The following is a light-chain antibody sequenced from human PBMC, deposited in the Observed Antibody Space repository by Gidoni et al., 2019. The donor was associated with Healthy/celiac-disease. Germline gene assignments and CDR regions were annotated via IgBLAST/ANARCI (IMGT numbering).Light chain of an antibody. CDR2: GKN. CDR1: SLRSYY. J-gene: IGLJ1*01. Sequence: SSDLTQDPSVSVALGQTVRITCQGDSLRSYYASWYQQKPGQAPVLVIYGKNNRPSGIPDRLSGSSSGNTASLTITGAQAEDEADYYCNSRDSSGNHYVFGTGTKVTVL. CDR3: NSRDSSGNHYV. V-gene: IGLV3-19*01.